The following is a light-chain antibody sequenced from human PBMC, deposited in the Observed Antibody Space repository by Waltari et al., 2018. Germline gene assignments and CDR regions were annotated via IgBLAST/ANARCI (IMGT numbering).Light chain of an antibody. V-gene: IGKV3-20*01. J-gene: IGKJ1*01. Sequence: EIVLTQSPCTLSLSPGERATLSCRASQSVSSSYLAWYQQKPGQAPRRLIYGASSRATGIPDRFSGSGSGTDFTLTISRLEPEDFAVYYCQQYGSSPETFGQGTKVEIK. CDR2: GAS. CDR3: QQYGSSPET. CDR1: QSVSSSY.